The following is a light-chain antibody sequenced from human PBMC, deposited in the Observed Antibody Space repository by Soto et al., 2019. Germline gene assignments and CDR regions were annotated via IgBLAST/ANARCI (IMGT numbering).Light chain of an antibody. CDR1: QSISTW. CDR3: HQYSTNSRT. J-gene: IGKJ1*01. V-gene: IGKV1-5*03. Sequence: DIQMTQSPSTLSASVGDRVTITCRARQSISTWLAWYQQKSGKAPKLLIYKASSLESGLPSRFRGSGSGTEFTLTISSLQPDDFATYYCHQYSTNSRTFGQGTKVEIK. CDR2: KAS.